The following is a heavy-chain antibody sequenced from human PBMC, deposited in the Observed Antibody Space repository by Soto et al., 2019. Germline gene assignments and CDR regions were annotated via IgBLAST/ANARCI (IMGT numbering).Heavy chain of an antibody. CDR2: INSDGSST. D-gene: IGHD4-4*01. CDR3: ARGSSNPGPYQYYGMDV. CDR1: GFTFSSYW. V-gene: IGHV3-74*01. Sequence: EVQLVESGGGLVQPGGSLRLSCAASGFTFSSYWMHWVRQAPGKGLVWVSRINSDGSSTSYADSVKGRFTISRDNAKNTLYLQMNSLRAEDTAVYYCARGSSNPGPYQYYGMDVWGQGTTVTVSS. J-gene: IGHJ6*02.